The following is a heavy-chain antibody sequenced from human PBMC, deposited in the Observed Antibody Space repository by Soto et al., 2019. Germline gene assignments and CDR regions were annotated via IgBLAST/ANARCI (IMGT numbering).Heavy chain of an antibody. V-gene: IGHV1-18*01. CDR2: ISTSSGNA. D-gene: IGHD5-18*01. CDR3: ARSVGYPDY. J-gene: IGHJ4*02. CDR1: GYTFASYA. Sequence: QVQLVQSGGEVRKHGASVNVSCKASGYTFASYAITWVRQAPGEGLEWMGWISTSSGNANYAQRFQGRVTITRDTSTTKVYMQLRSLRSDGSAVYFFARSVGYPDYWGQGTLVTVSS.